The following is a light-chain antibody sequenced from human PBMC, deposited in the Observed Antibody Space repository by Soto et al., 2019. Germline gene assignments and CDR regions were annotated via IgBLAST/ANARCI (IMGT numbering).Light chain of an antibody. CDR2: GAS. CDR3: QQYGGTPPIT. J-gene: IGKJ5*01. Sequence: EIVLAQSPGPLSLSPGEIATLSCRASQKISSRYLAWYLQKPGQAPRFLIYGASSRATGIPDRFSGSGSGTDFTLTISRLEPEDFAVYYCQQYGGTPPITFGQGTRLEIK. CDR1: QKISSRY. V-gene: IGKV3-20*01.